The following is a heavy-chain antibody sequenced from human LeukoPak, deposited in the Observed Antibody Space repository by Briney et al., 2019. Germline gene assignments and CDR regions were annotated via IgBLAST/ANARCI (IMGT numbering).Heavy chain of an antibody. D-gene: IGHD5-24*01. J-gene: IGHJ4*02. CDR3: AREMATTSDY. CDR2: INHSGST. CDR1: GGSFSGYY. V-gene: IGHV4-34*01. Sequence: SETLSLTCAVSGGSFSGYYWSWIRQPPGKGLEWIGEINHSGSTNYNPSLKSRVTISVDTSKNQFSLKLSSVTAADTAVYYCAREMATTSDYWGQGTLVTVSS.